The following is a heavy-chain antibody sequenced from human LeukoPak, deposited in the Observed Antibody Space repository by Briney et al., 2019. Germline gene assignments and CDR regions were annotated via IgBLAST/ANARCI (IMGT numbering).Heavy chain of an antibody. CDR1: GYTFTGYY. J-gene: IGHJ6*03. V-gene: IGHV1-2*02. CDR3: AREGSKYYYGSGSPLYYYYMDV. D-gene: IGHD3-10*01. CDR2: INPNSGGT. Sequence: ASVKVSCKASGYTFTGYYMHWVRQAPGQGLEWMGWINPNSGGTNYAQKFQGRVTMTRDTSISTAYMELSRLRSDDMAVYYCAREGSKYYYGSGSPLYYYYMDVWGKGTTVTISS.